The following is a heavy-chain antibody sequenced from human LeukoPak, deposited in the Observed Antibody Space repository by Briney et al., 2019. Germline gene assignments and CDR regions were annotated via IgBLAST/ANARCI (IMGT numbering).Heavy chain of an antibody. CDR1: GGSISSYY. Sequence: PSETLSLTCTVSGGSISSYYWSWIRQPPGKGLEWIGYIYYSGSTNYNPSLKSRVTISVDTSKNQFSLKLSSVTAADTAVYYCARGPIQLWFDPWGQGTLVTVSS. J-gene: IGHJ5*02. CDR3: ARGPIQLWFDP. D-gene: IGHD5-18*01. V-gene: IGHV4-59*01. CDR2: IYYSGST.